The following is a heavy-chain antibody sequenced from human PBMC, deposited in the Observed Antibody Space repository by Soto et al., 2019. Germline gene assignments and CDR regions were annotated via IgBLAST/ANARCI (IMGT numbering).Heavy chain of an antibody. V-gene: IGHV1-18*01. CDR1: GYTPTNYD. CDR3: ARALYRTRTYYAFDN. Sequence: QVPLVQSGPEVKKPGASVTVSCKTSGYTPTNYDIGWVRQAPGQGLEWMGWISAYNGNRNSAQKLQGRLTMTTDTSTTTAYMELRSLRSDDTAVYFCARALYRTRTYYAFDNWGQGTLVTVSS. J-gene: IGHJ4*02. D-gene: IGHD1-26*01. CDR2: ISAYNGNR.